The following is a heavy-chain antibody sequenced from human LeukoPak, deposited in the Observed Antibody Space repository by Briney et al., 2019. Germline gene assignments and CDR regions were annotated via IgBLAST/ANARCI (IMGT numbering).Heavy chain of an antibody. Sequence: GRSLRLSCAASGFTFNNYLMHWVRQAPGKGLDWVAVIVEDGTNQCYADSVKGRFTISRDNSKNTLFLQMNSLRSEDTAMYYCTRDPRRLDYWGQGTLVTVSS. J-gene: IGHJ4*02. CDR3: TRDPRRLDY. CDR2: IVEDGTNQ. V-gene: IGHV3-30*04. CDR1: GFTFNNYL.